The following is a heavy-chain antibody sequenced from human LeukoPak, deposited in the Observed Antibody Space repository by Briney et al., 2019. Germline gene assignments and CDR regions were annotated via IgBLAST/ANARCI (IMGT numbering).Heavy chain of an antibody. V-gene: IGHV1-8*02. CDR1: GYTFTSYG. CDR3: ARGVGSGWYSYYYYGMDV. D-gene: IGHD6-19*01. J-gene: IGHJ6*02. CDR2: MNPNSGNT. Sequence: WASVKVSCKASGYTFTSYGISWVRQATGQGLEWMGWMNPNSGNTGYAQKFQGRVTMTRNTSISTAYMELSSLRSEDTAVYYCARGVGSGWYSYYYYGMDVWGQGTTVTVSS.